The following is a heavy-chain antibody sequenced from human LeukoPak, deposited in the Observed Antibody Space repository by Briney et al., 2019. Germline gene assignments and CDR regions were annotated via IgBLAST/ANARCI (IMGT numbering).Heavy chain of an antibody. CDR3: ARDGGYCSSTSCLPYNWFDP. V-gene: IGHV3-9*01. CDR2: ISWNSDSI. D-gene: IGHD2-2*01. CDR1: GFNFDDYA. Sequence: PGGSLRLSCAASGFNFDDYAMHWVRQAPGKGLEWVSGISWNSDSIGYADSVKGRFTISRDNAKNSLYLQMNSLRAEDTAVYYCARDGGYCSSTSCLPYNWFDPWGQGTLVTVSS. J-gene: IGHJ5*02.